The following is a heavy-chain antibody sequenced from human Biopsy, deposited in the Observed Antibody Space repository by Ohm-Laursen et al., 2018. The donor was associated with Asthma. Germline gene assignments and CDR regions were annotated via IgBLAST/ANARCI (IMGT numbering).Heavy chain of an antibody. CDR3: VKDTLIDSKNYYTFEV. J-gene: IGHJ3*01. CDR1: GFSFGDYW. D-gene: IGHD3-22*01. CDR2: IRPGQPDI. V-gene: IGHV3-23*01. Sequence: SLRLSCAAFGFSFGDYWMGWARQAPGKGLAWVGTIRPGQPDIDYEPPVRGRFFISRDDSKNTLYLDMTSLRAEDTAVYYCVKDTLIDSKNYYTFEVWGQGTMVTVSS.